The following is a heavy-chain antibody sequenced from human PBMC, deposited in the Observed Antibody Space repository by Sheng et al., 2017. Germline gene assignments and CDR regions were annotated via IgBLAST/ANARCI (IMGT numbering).Heavy chain of an antibody. V-gene: IGHV3-53*01. CDR1: GFTVSSNY. CDR3: ARDSVTATRYYYYGMDV. CDR2: IYGGGTT. Sequence: EVQLVESGGGLIQPGGSLRLSCAASGFTVSSNYVSWVRQAPGKGLEWVSVIYGGGTTYYADSVKGRFTISRDKSKNTLYLQMNGLRAEDSAVYYCARDSVTATRYYYYGMDVWGQGTTVTVSS. D-gene: IGHD2-21*02. J-gene: IGHJ6*02.